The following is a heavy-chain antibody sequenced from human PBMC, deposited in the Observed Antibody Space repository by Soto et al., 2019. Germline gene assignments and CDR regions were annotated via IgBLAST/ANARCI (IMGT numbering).Heavy chain of an antibody. CDR1: GGSFSGYY. CDR3: ARALRRRMVVAATGFAY. D-gene: IGHD2-15*01. J-gene: IGHJ4*02. Sequence: SETLSLTCAVYGGSFSGYYWSWIRQPPGKGLEWIGEINHSGSTNYNPSLKSRVTISVDTSKNQFSLKLSSVTAADTAVYYCARALRRRMVVAATGFAYWGQATLVTGSS. V-gene: IGHV4-34*01. CDR2: INHSGST.